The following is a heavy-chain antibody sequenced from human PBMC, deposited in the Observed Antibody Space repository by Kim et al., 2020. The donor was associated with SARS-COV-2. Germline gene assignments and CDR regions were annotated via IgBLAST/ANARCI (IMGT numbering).Heavy chain of an antibody. CDR2: INPNSGGT. J-gene: IGHJ4*02. V-gene: IGHV1-2*02. CDR3: ARSVARLGLGYCSSTSCYAFDY. D-gene: IGHD2-2*01. CDR1: GYTFTGYY. Sequence: ASVKVSCKASGYTFTGYYMHWVRQAPGQGLEWMGWINPNSGGTNYAQKFQGRVTMTRDTSISTAYMELSRLRSDDTAVYYCARSVARLGLGYCSSTSCYAFDYWGQGTLVTVSS.